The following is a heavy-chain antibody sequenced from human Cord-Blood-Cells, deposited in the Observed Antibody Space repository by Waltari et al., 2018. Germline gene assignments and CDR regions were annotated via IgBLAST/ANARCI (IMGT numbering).Heavy chain of an antibody. D-gene: IGHD1-26*01. V-gene: IGHV3-33*01. CDR3: AREGLWEQLLVY. Sequence: QVQLVESGGGVVQPGRSLRLSCAASGFTFSSYGMHWVRQVPGKGLEWVAVIWYDGSNKYYADSVKGRFTISRDNSKNTLYLQMNSLRAEDTAVYYCAREGLWEQLLVYWGQGTLVTVSS. CDR1: GFTFSSYG. J-gene: IGHJ4*02. CDR2: IWYDGSNK.